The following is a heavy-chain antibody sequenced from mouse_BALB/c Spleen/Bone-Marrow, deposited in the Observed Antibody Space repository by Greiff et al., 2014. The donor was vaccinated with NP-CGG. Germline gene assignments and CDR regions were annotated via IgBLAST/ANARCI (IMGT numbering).Heavy chain of an antibody. Sequence: VQLKESGAELVRPGGSVEIFCKAFGYTFTNHHINWVEPRPGQGLDWIGYINPYDDYTSYNQKFKGKATLTVDKSSSTAYMELSSLTSEDSAVYYCASTSYGNYYFDYWGQGTTLTVSS. V-gene: IGHV1S45*01. J-gene: IGHJ2*01. CDR2: INPYDDYT. CDR3: ASTSYGNYYFDY. CDR1: GYTFTNHH. D-gene: IGHD2-10*02.